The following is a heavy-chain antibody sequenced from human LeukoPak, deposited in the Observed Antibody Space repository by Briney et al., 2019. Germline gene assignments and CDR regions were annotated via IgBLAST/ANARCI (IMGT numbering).Heavy chain of an antibody. CDR2: IKQGGSEK. J-gene: IGHJ4*02. CDR1: GFTFSSYW. D-gene: IGHD2-15*01. V-gene: IGHV3-7*01. Sequence: GGSLRLSCAASGFTFSSYWMSWVRQAPGKGLEWVANIKQGGSEKYYVDSVKGRFTISRDNAKNSLYLQMNSLRAEDTAVYYCASTIGYCSGDSFCPHFDYWGQGTLVTVSS. CDR3: ASTIGYCSGDSFCPHFDY.